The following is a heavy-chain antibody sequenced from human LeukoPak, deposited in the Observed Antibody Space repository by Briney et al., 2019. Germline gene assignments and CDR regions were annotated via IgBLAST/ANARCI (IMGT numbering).Heavy chain of an antibody. J-gene: IGHJ4*02. D-gene: IGHD6-13*01. CDR1: GFTFSSYW. CDR2: INSDGSST. CDR3: ARVLRPYSSSWYFDY. Sequence: HAGGSLRLSCAASGFTFSSYWMHWVRQAPGKGLMWVSRINSDGSSTSYADSVKGRFTISRDNAKNTLYLQMNSLRAEDTAVYYCARVLRPYSSSWYFDYWGQGTLVTVSS. V-gene: IGHV3-74*01.